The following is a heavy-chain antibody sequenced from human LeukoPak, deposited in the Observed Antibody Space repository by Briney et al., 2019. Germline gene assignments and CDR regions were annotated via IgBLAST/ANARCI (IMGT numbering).Heavy chain of an antibody. Sequence: GASVKVSCKVSGYTLTELSMHWVRQAPGKGLEWMGGFDPEDGETIYAQKFQGRVTMTEDTSTDTAYMELSSLRSEDTAVYYCATEYDFWSGPVDFDIWGQGTMVTVSS. CDR1: GYTLTELS. V-gene: IGHV1-24*01. J-gene: IGHJ3*02. CDR2: FDPEDGET. D-gene: IGHD3-3*01. CDR3: ATEYDFWSGPVDFDI.